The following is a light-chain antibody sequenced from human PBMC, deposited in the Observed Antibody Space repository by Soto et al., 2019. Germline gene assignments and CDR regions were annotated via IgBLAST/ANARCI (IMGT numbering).Light chain of an antibody. J-gene: IGKJ1*01. V-gene: IGKV1-12*02. CDR2: AAS. CDR1: QDIASW. CDR3: PQAKSFPWT. Sequence: DLQVTQSQSAVSAAVGDRVTITCRASQDIASWLVWYQQQPGKAPKVLMFAASSLQDGVPSRFSGSGYGTDFTLSISSLQPEDFATYYCPQAKSFPWTFGQGTKVEIK.